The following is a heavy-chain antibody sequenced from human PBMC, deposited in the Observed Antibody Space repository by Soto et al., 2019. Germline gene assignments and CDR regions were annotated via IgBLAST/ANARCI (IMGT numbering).Heavy chain of an antibody. J-gene: IGHJ6*02. D-gene: IGHD3-3*01. CDR2: IKQDGSEK. V-gene: IGHV3-7*01. Sequence: GGSLRLSCAASGFTFSSYWMSWVRQAPGKGLEWVANIKQDGSEKYYVDSVKGRCTITRDNAKNSLYLQVNSLRAEDTAVYYCARDDAIFGVVIIYYYYGMDVWGQGTTVTVSS. CDR3: ARDDAIFGVVIIYYYYGMDV. CDR1: GFTFSSYW.